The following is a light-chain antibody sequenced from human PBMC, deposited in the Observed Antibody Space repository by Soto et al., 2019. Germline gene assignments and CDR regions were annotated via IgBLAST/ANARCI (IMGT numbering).Light chain of an antibody. J-gene: IGKJ5*01. Sequence: EIVLTQSPATLSSSPGETATLSCRASQYVGTRLAWYQHKPGQAPRLLIYYTSTRATGIPARFSGSGSGTEFTLTISSLQPEDFATYYCQQHGQWPITFGQGTRLEIK. CDR3: QQHGQWPIT. CDR1: QYVGTR. CDR2: YTS. V-gene: IGKV3-11*01.